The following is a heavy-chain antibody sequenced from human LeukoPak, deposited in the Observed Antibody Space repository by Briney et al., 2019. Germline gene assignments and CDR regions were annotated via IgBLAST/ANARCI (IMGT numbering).Heavy chain of an antibody. V-gene: IGHV3-23*01. CDR3: AKDRAPPHPGYYYYGMDV. Sequence: GGSLRLSCAASGFTFSNYAMTWVRQAPGKGLEWVSGISESGGSAYYADSVKGRFTISRDNSKNTLYLQMNSLRAEDTAVYYCAKDRAPPHPGYYYYGMDVWGQGTTVTVSS. CDR1: GFTFSNYA. CDR2: ISESGGSA. J-gene: IGHJ6*02. D-gene: IGHD3-10*01.